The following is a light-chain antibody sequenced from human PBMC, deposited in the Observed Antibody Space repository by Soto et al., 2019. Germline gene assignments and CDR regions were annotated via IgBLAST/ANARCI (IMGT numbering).Light chain of an antibody. CDR3: SSYATTNRRV. CDR1: SDNVGYFDF. J-gene: IGLJ1*01. CDR2: EVR. V-gene: IGLV2-14*01. Sequence: QSALAQPASVSGSPGQSITISCTVASDNVGYFDFVSWYRQHPGKAPKLLIYEVRKRPSGVSDRFSGSKSGNTASLTISGLQAEDEGDYYSSSYATTNRRVFGTGTKVTLL.